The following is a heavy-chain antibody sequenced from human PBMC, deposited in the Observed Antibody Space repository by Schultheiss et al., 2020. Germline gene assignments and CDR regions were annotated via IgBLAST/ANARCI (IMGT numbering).Heavy chain of an antibody. CDR2: VGGSGATT. CDR3: AKDRPYDYDTRQTPYFDY. D-gene: IGHD3-22*01. CDR1: GFRFSTYA. V-gene: IGHV3-23*01. Sequence: GSLRLSCAASGFRFSTYAMSWVRQAPGKGLEWVSTVGGSGATTYYAESVRGRFTISRDNSKNTLYLLLNSLRAEDAAIYYCAKDRPYDYDTRQTPYFDYWGQGALVTVSS. J-gene: IGHJ4*02.